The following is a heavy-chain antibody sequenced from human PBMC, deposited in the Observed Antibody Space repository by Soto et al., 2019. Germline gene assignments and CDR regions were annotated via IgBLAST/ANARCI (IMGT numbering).Heavy chain of an antibody. V-gene: IGHV3-9*01. D-gene: IGHD6-19*01. Sequence: EVQLVESGGGLVQPGRSLRLSCAASGFTFDDYAMHWVRQRPGKGLEWISGISWSSGTVAYADSVKGRFTISRDNAKNSLHLQMNSLRGEDTALYYCAKDIHIAVAGLLDSWGQGTLVTVSS. J-gene: IGHJ4*02. CDR1: GFTFDDYA. CDR3: AKDIHIAVAGLLDS. CDR2: ISWSSGTV.